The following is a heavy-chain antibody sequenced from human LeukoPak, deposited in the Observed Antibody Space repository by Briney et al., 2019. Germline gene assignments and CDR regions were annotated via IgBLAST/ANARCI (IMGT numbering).Heavy chain of an antibody. V-gene: IGHV3-23*01. Sequence: GGSLRLSCAASGFTFSLFAMHWVRQAPGEGLEWVSAISGSGGATYHADADSVKGRFTISRDNSKNALYLEINNLRAEDTAVYYCAKDGYNYDSSGHFDYWGQGTLVTVSS. D-gene: IGHD3-22*01. CDR3: AKDGYNYDSSGHFDY. CDR1: GFTFSLFA. CDR2: ISGSGGAT. J-gene: IGHJ4*02.